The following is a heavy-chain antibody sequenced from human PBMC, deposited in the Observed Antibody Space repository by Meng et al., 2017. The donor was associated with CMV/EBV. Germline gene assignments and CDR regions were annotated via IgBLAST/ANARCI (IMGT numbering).Heavy chain of an antibody. CDR1: GFTFSSYS. J-gene: IGHJ6*02. CDR2: ISSSSSYI. CDR3: ARDGFLGWLLYMAAGTYYYYGMDV. D-gene: IGHD3-3*01. V-gene: IGHV3-21*01. Sequence: GESLKISCAASGFTFSSYSMNWVRQAPGKGLEWVSSISSSSSYIYYADSVKGRFTISRDNAKNSLYLQMNSLRAEDTAVYYCARDGFLGWLLYMAAGTYYYYGMDVWGQGTTVTVSS.